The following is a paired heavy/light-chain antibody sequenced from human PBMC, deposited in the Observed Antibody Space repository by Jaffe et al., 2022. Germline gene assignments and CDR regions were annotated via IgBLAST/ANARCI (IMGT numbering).Heavy chain of an antibody. CDR2: IYSGGNT. J-gene: IGHJ5*02. CDR1: GFTVSSNH. CDR3: ARIVGATLSWFDP. Sequence: EVQLVESGGGLVQPGGSLRLSCEASGFTVSSNHMSWVRQAPGKGLEWVSVIYSGGNTYYADSVKGRFTISRDNSENTLYLQMNSLRPDETAVYYCARIVGATLSWFDPWGQGTLVTVSS. D-gene: IGHD1-26*01. V-gene: IGHV3-66*02.
Light chain of an antibody. Sequence: EVVMTQSPATLSVSPGERATLSCRASQSITTNLAWYQQTPGQAPRLLIYGAATRATGVPARFSGSGSGTEFTLTISSLQSEDSAVYYCQQYNNWPRTFGQGTKVEIK. CDR3: QQYNNWPRT. J-gene: IGKJ2*02. V-gene: IGKV3-15*01. CDR2: GAA. CDR1: QSITTN.